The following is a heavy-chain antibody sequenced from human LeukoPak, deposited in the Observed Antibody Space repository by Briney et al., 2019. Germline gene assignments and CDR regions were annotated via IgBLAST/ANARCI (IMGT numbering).Heavy chain of an antibody. Sequence: SETLSLTCSVSGDSISSSSYYWGWIRQPPGKGLEWIGSIYYSGSTYYNPSLKSRVTISVDTSKNQFSLKLSSVTAADTAVYYCARQGGSYSDYWGQGTLVTVSS. J-gene: IGHJ4*02. CDR3: ARQGGSYSDY. D-gene: IGHD1-26*01. CDR1: GDSISSSSYY. V-gene: IGHV4-39*01. CDR2: IYYSGST.